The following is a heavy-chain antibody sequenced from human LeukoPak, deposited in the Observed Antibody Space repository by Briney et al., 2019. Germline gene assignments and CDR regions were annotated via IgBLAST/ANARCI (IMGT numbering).Heavy chain of an antibody. CDR2: ISAYNGNT. J-gene: IGHJ5*02. V-gene: IGHV1-18*01. Sequence: AASVKVSRKASGYTFTRYGISWVRQAPGQGLEWMGRISAYNGNTNYAQKLQGRVTMTTDTSTSTAYMELRSLRSDDTAVYYCARGCQEETADNRFGPCGQGTLVTGSS. CDR1: GYTFTRYG. D-gene: IGHD2-2*01. CDR3: ARGCQEETADNRFGP.